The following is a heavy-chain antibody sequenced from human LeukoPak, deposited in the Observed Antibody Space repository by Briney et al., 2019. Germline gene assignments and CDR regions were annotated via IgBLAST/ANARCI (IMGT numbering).Heavy chain of an antibody. D-gene: IGHD3-22*01. CDR2: INHRGST. Sequence: KTSETLSLTCAVYGGSFSGYYWSWIRQPPGKGLEWIGEINHRGSTYYNPSLKSRVTISVDTSKNQFSLKLISVTAADTAVYYCARGYYYDSSGYYSLDYWGQGTLVTVSS. CDR3: ARGYYYDSSGYYSLDY. J-gene: IGHJ4*02. V-gene: IGHV4-34*01. CDR1: GGSFSGYY.